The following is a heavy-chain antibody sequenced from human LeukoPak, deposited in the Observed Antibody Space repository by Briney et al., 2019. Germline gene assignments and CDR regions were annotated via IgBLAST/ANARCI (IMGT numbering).Heavy chain of an antibody. CDR2: INHSGST. CDR3: ARRGGSGWFYY. V-gene: IGHV4-38-2*02. Sequence: SETLSLTCTVSGYSISSGYYWSWIRQPPGKGLEWIGEINHSGSTNYNPSLKSRVTISVDTSKNQFSLKLSSVTAADTAVYYCARRGGSGWFYYWGQGTLVTVSS. CDR1: GYSISSGYY. J-gene: IGHJ4*02. D-gene: IGHD6-19*01.